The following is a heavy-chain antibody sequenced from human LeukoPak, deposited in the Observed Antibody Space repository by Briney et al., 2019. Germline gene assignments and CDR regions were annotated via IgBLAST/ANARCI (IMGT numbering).Heavy chain of an antibody. CDR3: AKDTITIFGVVDNYYYYYGMDV. CDR2: ISYDGSNK. Sequence: PGGSLRLSCAASGFTFSSYGMHWVRQAPGKGLEWVAVISYDGSNKYYADSVKGRFTISRDNSKNTPYPQMNSLRAEDTAVYYCAKDTITIFGVVDNYYYYYGMDVWGQGTTVTVSS. V-gene: IGHV3-30*18. J-gene: IGHJ6*02. D-gene: IGHD3-3*01. CDR1: GFTFSSYG.